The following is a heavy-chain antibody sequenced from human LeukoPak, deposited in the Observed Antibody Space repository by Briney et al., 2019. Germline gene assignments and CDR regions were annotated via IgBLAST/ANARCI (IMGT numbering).Heavy chain of an antibody. Sequence: GGSLRLSCAASGSTFDDYAMHWVRQAPGKGLEWVSGISWNSGSIGYADSVKGRFTISRDNAKNSLYLQMNSLRAEDTALYYCAKDLYGSSWSFDYWGQGTLVTVSS. CDR2: ISWNSGSI. V-gene: IGHV3-9*01. J-gene: IGHJ4*02. CDR1: GSTFDDYA. CDR3: AKDLYGSSWSFDY. D-gene: IGHD6-13*01.